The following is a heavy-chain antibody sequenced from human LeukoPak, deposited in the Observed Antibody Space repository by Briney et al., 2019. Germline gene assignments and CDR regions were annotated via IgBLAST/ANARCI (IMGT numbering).Heavy chain of an antibody. CDR3: ARVGSGGSCYSCHFDY. Sequence: GSSVKVSCKASGGTFSSYAISWVRQAPGQGLEWMGGIIPIFGTANYAQKFQGRVTITADESPSTDYMELSSLRSEDTAVYYCARVGSGGSCYSCHFDYWGQGTLVTVSS. CDR1: GGTFSSYA. D-gene: IGHD2-15*01. CDR2: IIPIFGTA. V-gene: IGHV1-69*01. J-gene: IGHJ4*02.